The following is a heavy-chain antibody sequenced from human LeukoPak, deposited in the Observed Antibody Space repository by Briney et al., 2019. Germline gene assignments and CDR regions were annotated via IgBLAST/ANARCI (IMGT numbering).Heavy chain of an antibody. Sequence: GGSLRLSCAASGFTFSSYWMHWVRQAPGKGLEWVANIKQDGSEKYYVDSVKGRFTISRDNAKNSLYLQMNSLRAEDTAVYYCAKVPYGSGSYYTLTFYYYYGMDVWGQGTTVTVSS. CDR3: AKVPYGSGSYYTLTFYYYYGMDV. D-gene: IGHD3-10*01. J-gene: IGHJ6*02. CDR2: IKQDGSEK. V-gene: IGHV3-7*02. CDR1: GFTFSSYW.